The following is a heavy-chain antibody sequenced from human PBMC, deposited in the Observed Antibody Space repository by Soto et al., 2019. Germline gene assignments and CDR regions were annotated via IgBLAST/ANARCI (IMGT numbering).Heavy chain of an antibody. V-gene: IGHV1-3*01. J-gene: IGHJ4*02. CDR1: GYTFTNYA. Sequence: QVQLVQSGAEVKKPGASVKVSCKASGYTFTNYAMHWVRQTPGQRLEWMGWINAGNGNTKYSQKFQGRVTITRETSASAGYLELSSLKFAATAVYYCARGGFSFDYWGQGTLVTVSS. CDR3: ARGGFSFDY. D-gene: IGHD3-16*01. CDR2: INAGNGNT.